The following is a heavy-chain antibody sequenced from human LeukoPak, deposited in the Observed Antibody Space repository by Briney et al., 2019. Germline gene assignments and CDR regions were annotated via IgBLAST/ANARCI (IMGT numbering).Heavy chain of an antibody. V-gene: IGHV4-31*03. CDR1: GGSISSGDYY. CDR2: IYYSGST. D-gene: IGHD3-10*01. CDR3: AKSGSYYGSTSG. Sequence: SETLSLTCTVSGGSISSGDYYWSWIRQPPGKGLEWIGYIYYSGSTYYNPSLKSRVTISLDTSKNQFSLKLTSVTAADTAFYYCAKSGSYYGSTSGWGQGTLVTVSP. J-gene: IGHJ4*02.